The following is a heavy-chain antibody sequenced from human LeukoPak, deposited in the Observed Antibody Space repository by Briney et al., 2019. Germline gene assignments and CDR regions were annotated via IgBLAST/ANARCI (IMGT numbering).Heavy chain of an antibody. Sequence: ASVKVSCKASGYTFTGYYMLWVRQAPGQGLEWMGWINPNSGGTNYAQKFQGRVTMTRDTSISTAYMELSRLRSDDTAVYYCARENPPIRSSTWDRLRAPRNDYFDYWGQGTLVTVSS. J-gene: IGHJ4*02. D-gene: IGHD2-2*01. CDR2: INPNSGGT. V-gene: IGHV1-2*02. CDR3: ARENPPIRSSTWDRLRAPRNDYFDY. CDR1: GYTFTGYY.